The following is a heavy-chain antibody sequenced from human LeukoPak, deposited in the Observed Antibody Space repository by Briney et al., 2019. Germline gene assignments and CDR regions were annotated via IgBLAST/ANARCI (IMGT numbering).Heavy chain of an antibody. CDR3: ARDRPGHSYGSFDY. CDR2: ISWNSGSI. CDR1: GFTFDDYA. Sequence: GRSLRLSCAASGFTFDDYAMHWVRQAPGKGLEWVSGISWNSGSIGYADSVKGRFTISRDNAKNSLYLQMNSLRAEDTAVYYCARDRPGHSYGSFDYWGQGTLVIVSS. D-gene: IGHD5-18*01. V-gene: IGHV3-9*01. J-gene: IGHJ4*02.